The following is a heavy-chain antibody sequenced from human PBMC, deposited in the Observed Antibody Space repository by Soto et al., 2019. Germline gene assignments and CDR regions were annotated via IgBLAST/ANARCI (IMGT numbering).Heavy chain of an antibody. J-gene: IGHJ6*02. CDR3: TRVLGYTFEPGKTRYYAMDV. CDR1: GGTFSKDA. Sequence: QVQLVQSGAEVKKPGSSVTVSCKTSGGTFSKDAINWVRQAPGQGLEWMGLLIPVFGSPIYAQKFQGRIRITADESPSTAFMDLSSLRSEDTGVYYCTRVLGYTFEPGKTRYYAMDVWGQGTTVSVSS. V-gene: IGHV1-69*01. D-gene: IGHD5-18*01. CDR2: LIPVFGSP.